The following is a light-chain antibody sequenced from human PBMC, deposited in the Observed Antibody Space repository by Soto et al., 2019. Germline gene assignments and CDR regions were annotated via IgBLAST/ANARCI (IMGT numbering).Light chain of an antibody. CDR1: SSDIGAYNY. V-gene: IGLV2-14*03. J-gene: IGLJ3*02. Sequence: QSVLTQPASVSGSPGQSITISCTGASSDIGAYNYVSWYQQHPGKAPKLMIYDVNSRPSGVSIRFSGSKSGNTASLTISGLQAEDEADYYCSSYSSGSTPCVVFGGGTKVTV. CDR3: SSYSSGSTPCVV. CDR2: DVN.